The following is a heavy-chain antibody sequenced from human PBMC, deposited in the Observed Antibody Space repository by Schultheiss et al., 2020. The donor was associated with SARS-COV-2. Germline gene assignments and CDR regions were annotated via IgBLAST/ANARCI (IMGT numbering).Heavy chain of an antibody. CDR2: IYYSGNT. J-gene: IGHJ6*02. V-gene: IGHV4-4*02. Sequence: SETLSLTCAVSGGSISSSNWWSWVRQPPGKGLEWIGYIYYSGNTNYNPSLQSRVTISVDTSKNQFSLKLSSVTAADTAVYYCARGAHGYYYGMDVWGQGTTVTVSS. CDR1: GGSISSSNW. CDR3: ARGAHGYYYGMDV.